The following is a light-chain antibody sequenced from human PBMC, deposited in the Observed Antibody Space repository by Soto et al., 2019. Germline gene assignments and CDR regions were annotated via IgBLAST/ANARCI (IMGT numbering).Light chain of an antibody. CDR1: TTDVGGYNY. J-gene: IGLJ1*01. V-gene: IGLV2-14*01. CDR2: DVS. Sequence: QSALTQPASVSGSPGQWITISCTGTTTDVGGYNYVSWFQQHPGKAPKLMMYDVSNRPSGVSSRFSGAKSGNTASLTISGRQAEDGADYFVSSYTSSSTDVFGTGTKLTVL. CDR3: SSYTSSSTDV.